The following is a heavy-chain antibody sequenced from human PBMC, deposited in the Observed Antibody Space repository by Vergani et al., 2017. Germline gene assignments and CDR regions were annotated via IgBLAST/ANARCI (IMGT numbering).Heavy chain of an antibody. V-gene: IGHV3-30-3*01. CDR1: GFTFSSYA. Sequence: QVHLVESGGGVVQPGRSLRLSCVVSGFTFSSYAMHWVRQAPGKGLEWVAVISYDGSNKYYADSVKGRFTISRDNSKNTLYLQMNSLRAEDTAVYYCARSLYSSSSPDYWGQGTLVTVSS. CDR2: ISYDGSNK. CDR3: ARSLYSSSSPDY. D-gene: IGHD6-6*01. J-gene: IGHJ4*02.